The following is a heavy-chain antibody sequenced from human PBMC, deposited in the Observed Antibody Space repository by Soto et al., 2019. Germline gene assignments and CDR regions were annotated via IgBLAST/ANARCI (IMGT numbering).Heavy chain of an antibody. CDR1: GGSISSSSYY. Sequence: SETLSLTCTVSGGSISSSSYYWGWIRQPPGKGLEWIGSIYYSGSTYYNPSLKSRVTISVDTSKNQFSLKLSSVTAADTAVYYCARLLIYCDSSGTGPFQHWGQGTLVTVSS. V-gene: IGHV4-39*01. D-gene: IGHD3-22*01. J-gene: IGHJ1*01. CDR2: IYYSGST. CDR3: ARLLIYCDSSGTGPFQH.